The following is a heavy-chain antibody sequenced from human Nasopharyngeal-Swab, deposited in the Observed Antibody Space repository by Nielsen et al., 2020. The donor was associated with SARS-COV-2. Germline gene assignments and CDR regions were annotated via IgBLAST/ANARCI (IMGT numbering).Heavy chain of an antibody. J-gene: IGHJ4*02. Sequence: GSLRLSCPVYGGSFSGYYWSWIRQPPGKGLEWIGEINHSGSTNYNPSLKSRVTISVDTSKNQFSLKLSSVTAADTAVYYCARETQWETPDYWGQGTLVTVPS. CDR2: INHSGST. D-gene: IGHD1-26*01. V-gene: IGHV4-34*01. CDR1: GGSFSGYY. CDR3: ARETQWETPDY.